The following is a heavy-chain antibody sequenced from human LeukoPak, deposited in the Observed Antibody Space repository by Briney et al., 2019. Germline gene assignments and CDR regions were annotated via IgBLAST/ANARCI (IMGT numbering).Heavy chain of an antibody. Sequence: PSETLSLTCTVSGGSISSSSYYWGWIRQPPGKGLEWIGSIYYTRSTYYNPSLKSRVTISVDTSKNQFSLKLSSVTAADTAVYYCARERYSYGSDAFDIWGQGTMVTVSS. CDR2: IYYTRST. J-gene: IGHJ3*02. V-gene: IGHV4-39*07. D-gene: IGHD5-18*01. CDR3: ARERYSYGSDAFDI. CDR1: GGSISSSSYY.